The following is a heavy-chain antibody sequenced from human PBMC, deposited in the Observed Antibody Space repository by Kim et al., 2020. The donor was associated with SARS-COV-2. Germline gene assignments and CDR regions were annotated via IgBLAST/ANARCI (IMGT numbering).Heavy chain of an antibody. V-gene: IGHV4-31*03. CDR1: GGSISSGAYY. D-gene: IGHD2-2*01. CDR2: IFNSGSN. CDR3: ARNTCWTSNCYAGGWFDP. J-gene: IGHJ5*02. Sequence: SETLSLTCTVSGGSISSGAYYWSWIRQHPGKGLEWIGYIFNSGSNYYNPSLKSRVTISLDTSRNQFSLKLTSVTAADAAVYYCARNTCWTSNCYAGGWFDPWGQGTLVTVSS.